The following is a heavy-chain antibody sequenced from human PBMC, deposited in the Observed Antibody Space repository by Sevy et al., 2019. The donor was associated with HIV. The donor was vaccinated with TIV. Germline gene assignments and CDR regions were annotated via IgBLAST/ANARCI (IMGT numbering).Heavy chain of an antibody. CDR1: GFTFSSYS. CDR3: ARDMGGSYTPLDY. V-gene: IGHV3-48*01. J-gene: IGHJ4*02. D-gene: IGHD3-10*01. CDR2: VSGNSGAI. Sequence: GGSLRLSCAASGFTFSSYSMNWARQAPEKGLEWISFVSGNSGAINYADSVKGRFTISRDNAKNSLYLQMNSLRVDDTAVYYCARDMGGSYTPLDYWGQGTLVTVSS.